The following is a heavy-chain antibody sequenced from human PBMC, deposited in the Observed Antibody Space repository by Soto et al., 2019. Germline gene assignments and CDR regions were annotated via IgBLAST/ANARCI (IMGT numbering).Heavy chain of an antibody. V-gene: IGHV3-49*03. CDR2: IRSKAYGGTT. Sequence: GGSLRLSCTASGFTFGDYAMSWFRQAPGKGLGWVGFIRSKAYGGTTEYAASVKGRFTISRDDSKSIAYLQMNSLKTEDTAVFYCSSSPNYDFRSGRGFDPWGQGTLVTVSS. J-gene: IGHJ5*02. CDR1: GFTFGDYA. CDR3: SSSPNYDFRSGRGFDP. D-gene: IGHD3-3*01.